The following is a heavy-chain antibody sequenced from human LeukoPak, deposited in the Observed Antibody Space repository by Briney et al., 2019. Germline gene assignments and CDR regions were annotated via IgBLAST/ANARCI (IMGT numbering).Heavy chain of an antibody. CDR1: GGSISSGGYY. Sequence: SETLSLTCTVSGGSISSGGYYWSWIRQHPGKGLEWIGYIYYSGSTYYNPSLKSRVTISVDTSKNQFSLKLSSVTAADTAVYYCARDLVVAATSWFDPWGREPWSPSPQ. CDR2: IYYSGST. D-gene: IGHD2-15*01. CDR3: ARDLVVAATSWFDP. J-gene: IGHJ5*02. V-gene: IGHV4-31*03.